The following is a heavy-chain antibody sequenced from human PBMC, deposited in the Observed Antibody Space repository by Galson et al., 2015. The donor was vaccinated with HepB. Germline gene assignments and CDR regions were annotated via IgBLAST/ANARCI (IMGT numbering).Heavy chain of an antibody. J-gene: IGHJ4*02. CDR1: GFTFSSYG. CDR2: IWYDGSNK. V-gene: IGHV3-33*01. D-gene: IGHD2-2*01. CDR3: AREALGVVVPAAHLDY. Sequence: SLRLSCAASGFTFSSYGMHWVRQAPGKGLEWVAVIWYDGSNKYYADSVKGRFTISRDNSKNTLYLQMNSLRAEDTAVYYCAREALGVVVPAAHLDYWGQGTLVTVSS.